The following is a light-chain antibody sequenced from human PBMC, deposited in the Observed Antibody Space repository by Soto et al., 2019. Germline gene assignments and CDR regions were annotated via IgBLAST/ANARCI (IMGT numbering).Light chain of an antibody. V-gene: IGLV2-11*01. CDR1: SSNGGGHNY. Sequence: QSVLTQPRSVSGSPGQSVTISCTGTSSNGGGHNYVSWYQQHPGKAPKLIISDVANRPSGVPDRFAGSKSGNPASLTISGLQPEDEADYYCCSYTGTDMHYVFGSGTKLTVL. J-gene: IGLJ1*01. CDR3: CSYTGTDMHYV. CDR2: DVA.